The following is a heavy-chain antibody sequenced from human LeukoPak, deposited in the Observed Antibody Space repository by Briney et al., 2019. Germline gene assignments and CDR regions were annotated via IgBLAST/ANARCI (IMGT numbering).Heavy chain of an antibody. CDR3: AKRGVVIRVIVVGFHKEAYYFES. Sequence: GGPLLLSCAASGITLSNYGMSWGRPAPGKGLEWVAGISDSGGSTKYADSEKGRFTSARDDRKNTLYLQMNSLRAEDTAVYFCAKRGVVIRVIVVGFHKEAYYFESWGQGALVTVSS. CDR2: ISDSGGST. V-gene: IGHV3-23*01. CDR1: GITLSNYG. J-gene: IGHJ4*02. D-gene: IGHD2-21*01.